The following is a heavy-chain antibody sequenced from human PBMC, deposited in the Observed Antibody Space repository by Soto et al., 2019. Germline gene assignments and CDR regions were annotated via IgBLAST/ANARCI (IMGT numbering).Heavy chain of an antibody. V-gene: IGHV4-61*01. Sequence: TSETLSLTCTVSGGSVSSGSYYWSWIRQPPGKGLEWIGYIYYSGSTNYNPSLKSRVTISVDTSKNQFSLKLSSVTAADTAVYYCARDSGSYYNPWGQGTLVT. CDR1: GGSVSSGSYY. D-gene: IGHD1-26*01. CDR3: ARDSGSYYNP. J-gene: IGHJ5*02. CDR2: IYYSGST.